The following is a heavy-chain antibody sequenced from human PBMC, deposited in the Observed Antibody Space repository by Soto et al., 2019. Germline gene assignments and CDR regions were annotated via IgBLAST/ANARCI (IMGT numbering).Heavy chain of an antibody. CDR3: ARSTNDYGDRH. J-gene: IGHJ4*02. D-gene: IGHD4-17*01. Sequence: QVQLVQSGAEVKKPGASVKVACKASGYTFTSYDINWVRQATGQGLEWMGWMNPNSGNTGYAQKFQGRVTMTRNTSLSTAYMELSRLRSEYTAVYYCARSTNDYGDRHWGQGTLVTVSS. CDR1: GYTFTSYD. V-gene: IGHV1-8*01. CDR2: MNPNSGNT.